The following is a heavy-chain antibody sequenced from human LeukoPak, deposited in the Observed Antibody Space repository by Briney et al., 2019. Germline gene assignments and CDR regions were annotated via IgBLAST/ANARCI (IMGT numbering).Heavy chain of an antibody. V-gene: IGHV3-23*01. Sequence: GGSLRLSCAASGFTFTKYAMSWVRQAAGKGLEWVSAIGGSGTKTFYAESVKGRFSISRDNSKNTLYLQMNSLRAEDTAVYYCAKSGYNRFDYWGQGTLVTVSS. CDR1: GFTFTKYA. D-gene: IGHD5-24*01. CDR3: AKSGYNRFDY. J-gene: IGHJ4*02. CDR2: IGGSGTKT.